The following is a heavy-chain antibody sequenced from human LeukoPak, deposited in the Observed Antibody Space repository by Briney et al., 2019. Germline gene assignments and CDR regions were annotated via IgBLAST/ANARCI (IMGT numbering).Heavy chain of an antibody. V-gene: IGHV3-21*01. J-gene: IGHJ4*02. Sequence: GGSLRLSCAASGFTFSTYSMYWVRQAPGKGLEWVSSISSSSTYIDYADSVKGRFTISRDNAKNSLNLQMNSLRAEDTAVYYCATLAALPDNWGQGTLVTVSS. CDR1: GFTFSTYS. D-gene: IGHD3-3*02. CDR2: ISSSSTYI. CDR3: ATLAALPDN.